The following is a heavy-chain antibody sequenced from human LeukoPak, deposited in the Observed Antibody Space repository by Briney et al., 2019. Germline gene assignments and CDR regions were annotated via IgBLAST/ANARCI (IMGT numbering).Heavy chain of an antibody. CDR2: IFYSGST. D-gene: IGHD3-10*01. CDR3: ARDGSGSYRGYYYYYMDV. Sequence: PSETLSLTCTVSGGSISTSSYYWGWVRQPPGKGLEWIGNIFYSGSTYYSPSLKSRVTISLDTSRNQFSLKLNSVTAADTAVYYCARDGSGSYRGYYYYYMDVWGKGTTVTISS. CDR1: GGSISTSSYY. J-gene: IGHJ6*03. V-gene: IGHV4-39*07.